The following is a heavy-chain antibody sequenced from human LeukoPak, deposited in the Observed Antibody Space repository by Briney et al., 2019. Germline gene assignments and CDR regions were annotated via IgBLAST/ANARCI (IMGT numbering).Heavy chain of an antibody. CDR1: GYTFTGYY. V-gene: IGHV1-2*02. D-gene: IGHD3-9*01. CDR2: INPNSGGT. CDR3: ALGSDILTGYNWFDP. Sequence: ASVKVSCKASGYTFTGYYMHWVRQAPGQGLEWMGWINPNSGGTNYAQKFQGRVTMTRDTSISTAYMELSRLRSDDTAVYYCALGSDILTGYNWFDPWGQGTLVTVSS. J-gene: IGHJ5*02.